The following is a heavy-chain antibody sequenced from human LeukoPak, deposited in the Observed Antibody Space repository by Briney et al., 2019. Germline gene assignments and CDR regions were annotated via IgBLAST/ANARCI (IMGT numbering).Heavy chain of an antibody. CDR2: INPNSGGT. Sequence: GASVKVSCKASGYTFTGYYIHWVRQAPGQGLEWMGWINPNSGGTNYAQKLQGRVTMTRDTSISTGYMELSRLRSDDTAVYYCARGRGYSRGTFDYWGQGTLVTVSS. CDR3: ARGRGYSRGTFDY. D-gene: IGHD5-18*01. J-gene: IGHJ4*02. V-gene: IGHV1-2*02. CDR1: GYTFTGYY.